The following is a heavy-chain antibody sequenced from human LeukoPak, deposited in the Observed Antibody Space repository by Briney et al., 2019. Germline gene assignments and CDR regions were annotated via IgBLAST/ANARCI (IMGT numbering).Heavy chain of an antibody. D-gene: IGHD5-12*01. CDR2: ISSNGNDK. J-gene: IGHJ4*02. CDR1: GVTFSNYG. Sequence: GGSLRLSCAASGVTFSNYGMHWVRQAPGKGLEWVALISSNGNDKLYGDSVKGRFTISRDDSKSTLYLQMNSLRVEDTAVYYCTTKVIRGNSGDDYDDWGQGTLVTVSS. V-gene: IGHV3-30*03. CDR3: TTKVIRGNSGDDYDD.